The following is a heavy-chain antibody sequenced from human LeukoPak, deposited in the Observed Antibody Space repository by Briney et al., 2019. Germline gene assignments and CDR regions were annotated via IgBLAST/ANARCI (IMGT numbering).Heavy chain of an antibody. CDR2: ISGSGGST. J-gene: IGHJ6*02. D-gene: IGHD2-15*01. Sequence: GGSLRLSCAASRFTFSSYAMSWVRQAPGKGLEWVSVISGSGGSTYYADSVKGRFTISRDNSKNTLYLQMNKLRAVDTAVYYCAKVRDTNAVYSYRVGVSGQGTTVTVSS. CDR1: RFTFSSYA. CDR3: AKVRDTNAVYSYRVGV. V-gene: IGHV3-23*01.